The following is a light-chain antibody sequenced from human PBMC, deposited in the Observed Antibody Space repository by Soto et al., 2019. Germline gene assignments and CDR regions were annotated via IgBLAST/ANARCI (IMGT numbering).Light chain of an antibody. Sequence: SSYLARYQQRPGQAPRLLIYDASGRATGIPARFTGSGSGTDFTLTISSLEPEDFAVYYCQHRSNWPGTFGQGTKVDIK. V-gene: IGKV3-11*01. J-gene: IGKJ1*01. CDR2: DAS. CDR3: QHRSNWPGT. CDR1: SSY.